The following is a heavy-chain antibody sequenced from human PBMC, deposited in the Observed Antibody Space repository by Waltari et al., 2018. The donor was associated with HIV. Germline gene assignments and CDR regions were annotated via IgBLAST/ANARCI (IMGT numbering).Heavy chain of an antibody. D-gene: IGHD6-19*01. CDR3: TREGAGTNY. J-gene: IGHJ4*02. CDR2: IRSKTYGGTT. Sequence: EVQLVESGGGLVQPGRSLRLSCITSGFSFGVYAVSWFRQAPGKGLEWVSFIRSKTYGGTTEYAASVKGRFTISRDDSKSLAYLQMNSLKTEDTAVYYCTREGAGTNYWGQGTLVTVSS. CDR1: GFSFGVYA. V-gene: IGHV3-49*03.